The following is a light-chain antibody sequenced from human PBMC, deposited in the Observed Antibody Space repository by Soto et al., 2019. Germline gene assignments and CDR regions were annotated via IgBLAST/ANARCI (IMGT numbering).Light chain of an antibody. CDR2: DNN. V-gene: IGLV1-51*01. Sequence: VLTQPPSVSAAPGQKVTISCSGSSSNVGNNYVSWYQQLPGTAPKLLIYDNNKRPSGIPDRFSGSKSGTSATLGITGLQTGDEADYYCGTWDSSLSAYVFGTGTKVTVL. CDR3: GTWDSSLSAYV. CDR1: SSNVGNNY. J-gene: IGLJ1*01.